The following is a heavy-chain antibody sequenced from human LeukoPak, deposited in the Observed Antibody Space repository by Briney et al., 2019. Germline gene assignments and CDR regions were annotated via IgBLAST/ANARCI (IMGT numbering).Heavy chain of an antibody. J-gene: IGHJ3*02. V-gene: IGHV1-3*01. CDR2: INAGNGNT. CDR1: GYTFTSYA. Sequence: ASVKVSCKASGYTFTSYAMHWVRQAPGQRLEWMGWINAGNGNTKYSQKFQGRVTITRDTSASTAYMELSSLRSEDTAVYYCVRRFYYGSGSYYHDAFDIWGQGTMVTVSS. CDR3: VRRFYYGSGSYYHDAFDI. D-gene: IGHD3-10*01.